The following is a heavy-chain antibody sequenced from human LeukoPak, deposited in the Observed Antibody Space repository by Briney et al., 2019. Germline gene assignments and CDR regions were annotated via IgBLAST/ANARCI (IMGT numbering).Heavy chain of an antibody. CDR3: ARDRGPKSSGYGVLPDYYFDY. D-gene: IGHD5-12*01. CDR1: GGSISSGDYY. CDR2: IYYSGST. V-gene: IGHV4-30-4*01. Sequence: PSETLSLTCTVSGGSISSGDYYWSWIRQPPGKGLEWIGYIYYSGSTYYNPSLKSRVTISVDTSKNQFSLKLSSVTAADTAVYYCARDRGPKSSGYGVLPDYYFDYWGQGTLVTVSS. J-gene: IGHJ4*02.